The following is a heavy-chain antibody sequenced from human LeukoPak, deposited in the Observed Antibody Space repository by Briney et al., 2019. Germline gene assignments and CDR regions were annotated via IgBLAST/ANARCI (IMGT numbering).Heavy chain of an antibody. CDR2: ISTYTRDT. CDR3: ARGMGATTFADFDY. CDR1: GYTFTTYG. D-gene: IGHD1-26*01. Sequence: ASVKVSFKASGYTFTTYGITWVRQAPGQGLEWMGWISTYTRDTNYAQNLQGRLTMTTDTSTSTAYMDLRSLRSDDTAVYYCARGMGATTFADFDYWGQGTLVTVSS. J-gene: IGHJ4*02. V-gene: IGHV1-18*01.